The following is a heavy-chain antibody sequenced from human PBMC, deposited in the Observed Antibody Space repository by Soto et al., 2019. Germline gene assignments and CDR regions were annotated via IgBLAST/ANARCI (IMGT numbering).Heavy chain of an antibody. Sequence: PGGSLRLSCAASGFTFSSYWMHWVRQAPGKGLVWVSRINSDGSSTSYADSVKGRFTISRDNAKNTLYLQMNSLRAEDTAVYYCASLTYGDPFDYWGQGTLVTVS. V-gene: IGHV3-74*01. D-gene: IGHD4-17*01. J-gene: IGHJ4*02. CDR1: GFTFSSYW. CDR3: ASLTYGDPFDY. CDR2: INSDGSST.